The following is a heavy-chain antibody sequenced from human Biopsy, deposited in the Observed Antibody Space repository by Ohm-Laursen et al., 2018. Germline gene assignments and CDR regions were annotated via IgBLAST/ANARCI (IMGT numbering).Heavy chain of an antibody. CDR2: INAKTGDT. J-gene: IGHJ5*02. CDR1: PPPLTAYH. CDR3: TRGGYYYDSLAYYYWFDP. Sequence: ESSVKVSCKASPPPLTAYHVHWVRQAPGQGLEWMGWINAKTGDTNYAQKFQGRVTMTRDTSISTAYVDLSSLRSDDTAVYYCTRGGYYYDSLAYYYWFDPWGQGTLVTVSS. V-gene: IGHV1-2*02. D-gene: IGHD3-22*01.